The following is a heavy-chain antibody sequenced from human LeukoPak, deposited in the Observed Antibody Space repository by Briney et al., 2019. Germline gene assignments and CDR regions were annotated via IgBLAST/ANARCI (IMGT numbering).Heavy chain of an antibody. CDR2: ISSSSSYI. CDR1: GFTFSSYS. D-gene: IGHD3-10*01. Sequence: GGSLRLSCAASGFTFSSYSMNWVRQAPGKGLEWVSSISSSSSYIYYADSVKGRFNISRDNAKNSLYLQMNSLRAEDTAVYYCARDPNYYGSGSYLYWGQGTLVTVSS. J-gene: IGHJ4*02. V-gene: IGHV3-21*01. CDR3: ARDPNYYGSGSYLY.